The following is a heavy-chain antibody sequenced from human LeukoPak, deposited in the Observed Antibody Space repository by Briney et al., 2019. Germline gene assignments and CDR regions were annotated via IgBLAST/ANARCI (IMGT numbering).Heavy chain of an antibody. Sequence: GGSLRLSCAASGFTFSSYAMSWVRQAPGKGLEWVAVISYDGNYKYYADSVKGRFTISRDNSKNTLYLQMNSLRAEDTAVYYCARDRNYDSSGSIFDYWGQGTLVTVSS. V-gene: IGHV3-30-3*01. J-gene: IGHJ4*02. D-gene: IGHD3-22*01. CDR1: GFTFSSYA. CDR3: ARDRNYDSSGSIFDY. CDR2: ISYDGNYK.